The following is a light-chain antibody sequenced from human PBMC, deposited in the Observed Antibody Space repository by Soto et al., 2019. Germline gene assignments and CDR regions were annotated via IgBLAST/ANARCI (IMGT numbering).Light chain of an antibody. CDR1: QNVASK. V-gene: IGKV3-15*01. J-gene: IGKJ4*01. Sequence: EIVMTQSPATLSVSPGERATLSCRASQNVASKVAWYQQTPGQAPRLLIFGASTRAPGIPARFSGSGSGTEFTLTISSLQSEDFVVYYCQHYNNRPLTFGGGTNVEIK. CDR3: QHYNNRPLT. CDR2: GAS.